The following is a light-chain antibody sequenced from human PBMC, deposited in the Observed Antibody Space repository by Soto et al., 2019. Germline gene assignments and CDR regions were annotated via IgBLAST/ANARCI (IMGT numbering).Light chain of an antibody. CDR3: QQSYITPLT. J-gene: IGKJ4*01. CDR1: QSISSY. Sequence: DIQMTHSPSSLSASVGDRVTITCRASQSISSYLNWYQHNPGKAPSLLIYAASTLESGVPSRFSAGGSGTDFTRTISSLQPEDCATYYWQQSYITPLTCGGGTKVEIK. CDR2: AAS. V-gene: IGKV1-39*01.